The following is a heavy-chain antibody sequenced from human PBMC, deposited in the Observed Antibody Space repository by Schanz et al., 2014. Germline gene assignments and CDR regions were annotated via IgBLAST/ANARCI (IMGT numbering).Heavy chain of an antibody. V-gene: IGHV1-18*04. J-gene: IGHJ6*03. Sequence: QVQLVQSGAEVKKPGASVKVSCKASGYTFTSDSMHWVRQAPGQGLEWMGWISAYNGHTDYAQKLQGRVTLTTDTSTSTAYMELRNLRSDDTAVYYCARQGTTRFQYYMDVWGGGTSVVVS. CDR1: GYTFTSDS. D-gene: IGHD1-1*01. CDR3: ARQGTTRFQYYMDV. CDR2: ISAYNGHT.